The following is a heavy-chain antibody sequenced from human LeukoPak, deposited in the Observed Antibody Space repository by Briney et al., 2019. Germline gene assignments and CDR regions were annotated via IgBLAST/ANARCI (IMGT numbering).Heavy chain of an antibody. V-gene: IGHV3-21*01. CDR3: ARSYSGYGDFPFYYYYGMDV. J-gene: IGHJ6*02. CDR2: ISSSSSYI. CDR1: GFTFSSYS. Sequence: GGSLRLSCAASGFTFSSYSMNWVRQAPGKGLEWVSSISSSSSYIYYADSVKGRFTISRDNAKNSLYLQMNSLRAEDTAVYYCARSYSGYGDFPFYYYYGMDVWGQGTTVTVSS. D-gene: IGHD4-17*01.